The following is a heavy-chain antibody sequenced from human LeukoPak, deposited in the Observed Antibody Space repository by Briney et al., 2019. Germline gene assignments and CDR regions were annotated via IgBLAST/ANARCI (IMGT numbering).Heavy chain of an antibody. CDR2: IYPGDSDT. CDR3: ARRITMVRGAQSGWFDP. J-gene: IGHJ5*02. CDR1: GYNFTSYW. V-gene: IGHV5-51*01. D-gene: IGHD3-10*01. Sequence: GESLQISCKGSGYNFTSYWIGGVRQMPGKGLEWMGIIYPGDSDTRYSPSFQGQVTISADKPISTAYLQWSSLKASDTAMYYCARRITMVRGAQSGWFDPWGQGTLVTVSS.